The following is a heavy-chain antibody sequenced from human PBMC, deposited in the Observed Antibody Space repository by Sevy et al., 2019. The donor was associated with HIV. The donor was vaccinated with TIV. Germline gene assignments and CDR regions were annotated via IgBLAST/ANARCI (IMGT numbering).Heavy chain of an antibody. CDR3: ARFVVVPAALRYFDY. V-gene: IGHV4-30-2*01. CDR2: IYHSGST. Sequence: TLSLTCAVSGGSISSGGYSWSWIRQPPGKGLEWIGYIYHSGSTYYNPSLKSRVTISVDRSKNQFSLKLSSVTAADTAVYYCARFVVVPAALRYFDYWGQGTLVTVSS. CDR1: GGSISSGGYS. J-gene: IGHJ4*02. D-gene: IGHD2-2*01.